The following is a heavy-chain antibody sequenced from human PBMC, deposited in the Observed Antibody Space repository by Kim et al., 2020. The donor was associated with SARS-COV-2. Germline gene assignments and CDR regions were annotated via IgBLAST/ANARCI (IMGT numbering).Heavy chain of an antibody. Sequence: GGSLRLSCAASGFTFSSYGMHWVRQAPGKGLEWVAVIWYDGSNKYYADSVKGRFTISRDNSKNTLYLQMNSLRAEDTAVYYCARDIRVATIPDAFDIWGQGTMVTVSS. D-gene: IGHD5-12*01. J-gene: IGHJ3*02. V-gene: IGHV3-33*01. CDR1: GFTFSSYG. CDR3: ARDIRVATIPDAFDI. CDR2: IWYDGSNK.